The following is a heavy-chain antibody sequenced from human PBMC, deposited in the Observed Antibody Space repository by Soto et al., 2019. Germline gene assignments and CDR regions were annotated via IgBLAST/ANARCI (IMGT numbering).Heavy chain of an antibody. Sequence: GGSLRLSCAASGFTFISYAMHLVRQAPGKGLEWVAVISYDGSNKYYADSVKGRFTISRDNSKNTLYLQMNSLRAEDTAVYYCARDQDSEGYFDYWGQGTLVTVSS. CDR3: ARDQDSEGYFDY. CDR2: ISYDGSNK. D-gene: IGHD2-15*01. CDR1: GFTFISYA. J-gene: IGHJ4*02. V-gene: IGHV3-30-3*01.